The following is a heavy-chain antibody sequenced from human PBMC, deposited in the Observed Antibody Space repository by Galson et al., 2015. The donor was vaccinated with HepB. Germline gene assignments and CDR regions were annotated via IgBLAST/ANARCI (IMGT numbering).Heavy chain of an antibody. CDR3: ARFSRDNLDDAFDI. CDR2: IIPILGIA. D-gene: IGHD5-24*01. J-gene: IGHJ3*02. V-gene: IGHV1-69*02. Sequence: SVKVSCKASGGTFSSYTISWVRQAPGQGLEWMGRIIPILGIANYAQKFQGRVTITADKSTSTAYMELSSLRSEDTAVYYCARFSRDNLDDAFDIWGQGTMVTVSS. CDR1: GGTFSSYT.